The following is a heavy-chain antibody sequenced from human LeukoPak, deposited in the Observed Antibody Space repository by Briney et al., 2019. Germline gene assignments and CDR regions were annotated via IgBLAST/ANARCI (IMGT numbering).Heavy chain of an antibody. CDR1: GFTFDDYA. J-gene: IGHJ3*02. D-gene: IGHD6-13*01. CDR2: ISGDGGST. CDR3: AKDIGSSWYVAFDI. Sequence: PGGSLRLSCAASGFTFDDYAMHWVRQAPGKGLEWVSLISGDGGSTYYADSVKGRFTISRDNSKNSLCLQMNSLRTEDTALYYCAKDIGSSWYVAFDIWGQGTMVTVSS. V-gene: IGHV3-43*02.